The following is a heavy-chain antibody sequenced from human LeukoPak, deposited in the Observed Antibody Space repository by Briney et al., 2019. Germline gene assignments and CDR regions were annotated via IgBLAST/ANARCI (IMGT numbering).Heavy chain of an antibody. Sequence: GASVKVSCKASGGTFSSYAISWVRQAPGQGLEWMGGIIPIFGTANYAQKFQGRVTITADESTSTAYMGLSSLRSEDTAVYYCARMAAAGLNWFDPWGQGTLVTVSS. J-gene: IGHJ5*02. CDR1: GGTFSSYA. CDR2: IIPIFGTA. D-gene: IGHD6-13*01. CDR3: ARMAAAGLNWFDP. V-gene: IGHV1-69*13.